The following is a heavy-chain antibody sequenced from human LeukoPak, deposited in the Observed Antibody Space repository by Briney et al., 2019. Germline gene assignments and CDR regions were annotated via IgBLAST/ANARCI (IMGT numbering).Heavy chain of an antibody. D-gene: IGHD2-2*01. CDR2: ISYDGSNK. V-gene: IGHV3-30*18. CDR3: AKDFGGDIVVVPAAFDY. CDR1: GFTFSSYG. J-gene: IGHJ4*02. Sequence: PGGSLRLSCAASGFTFSSYGMHWARQAPGKGLEWVAVISYDGSNKYYADSVKGRFTISRDNSKNTLYLQMNSLRAEDTAVYYCAKDFGGDIVVVPAAFDYWGQGTLVTVSS.